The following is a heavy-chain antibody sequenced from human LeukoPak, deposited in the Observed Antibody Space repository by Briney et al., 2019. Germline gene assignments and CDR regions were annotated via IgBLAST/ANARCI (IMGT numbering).Heavy chain of an antibody. J-gene: IGHJ4*02. V-gene: IGHV3-74*01. CDR2: INGDGSSA. CDR1: GFTFSSYW. D-gene: IGHD3-10*01. Sequence: GGSLRLSCAASGFTFSSYWMHWVRQAPGKGLVWVSRINGDGSSASYADSVKGRFTISRDNANNTLYLQMNCLRAEDTAVYYCARLYGSGSYYGDYWGQGTLVTV. CDR3: ARLYGSGSYYGDY.